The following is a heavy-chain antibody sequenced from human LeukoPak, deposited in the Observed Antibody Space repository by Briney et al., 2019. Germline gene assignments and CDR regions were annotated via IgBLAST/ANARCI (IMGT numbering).Heavy chain of an antibody. CDR2: INHSGST. J-gene: IGHJ4*02. D-gene: IGHD2-2*01. CDR1: GGSFSGYY. Sequence: PSETLSLTCAVYGGSFSGYYWSWIRQPPGKGLEWIGEINHSGSTNYNPSLKSRVTISVDTSKNQFSLKLSSVTAADTAVYYCARVEGDCSCTSCHQSHFDYWGQGTLVTVSS. CDR3: ARVEGDCSCTSCHQSHFDY. V-gene: IGHV4-34*01.